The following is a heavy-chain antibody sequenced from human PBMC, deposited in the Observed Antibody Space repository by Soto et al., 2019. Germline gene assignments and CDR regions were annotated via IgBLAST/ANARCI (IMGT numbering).Heavy chain of an antibody. D-gene: IGHD3-22*01. CDR3: ARVKTSGYHNWFDP. CDR2: ISAYNGNT. V-gene: IGHV1-18*01. CDR1: GYTFINDD. Sequence: VASVKVSCKASGYTFINDDINWVRQATGQGLEWMGWISAYNGNTNYAQKLQGRVTMTTDTSTSTAYMELRSLRSDDTAVYYCARVKTSGYHNWFDPWGQGTLVTVSS. J-gene: IGHJ5*02.